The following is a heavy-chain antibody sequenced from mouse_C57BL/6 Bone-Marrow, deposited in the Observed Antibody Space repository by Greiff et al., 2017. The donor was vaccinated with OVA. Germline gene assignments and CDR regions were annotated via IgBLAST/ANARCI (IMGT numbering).Heavy chain of an antibody. CDR1: GYTFTSYW. D-gene: IGHD2-2*01. V-gene: IGHV1-5*01. Sequence: DVQLQESGTVLARPGASVKMSCKTSGYTFTSYWMHWVKQRPGQGLEWIGAIYPGNSDTSYNQKFKGKAKLTAVTSASTAYMELSSLTNEDSAVYYCTLWFYYAMDYWGQGTSVTVSS. CDR2: IYPGNSDT. J-gene: IGHJ4*01. CDR3: TLWFYYAMDY.